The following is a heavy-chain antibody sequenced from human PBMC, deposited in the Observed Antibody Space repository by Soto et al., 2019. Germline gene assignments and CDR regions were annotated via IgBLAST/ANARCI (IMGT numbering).Heavy chain of an antibody. CDR2: ISAYNGNT. CDR1: GYTFTSYG. Sequence: VKVSCKAAGYTFTSYGISWVRQAPGQGLEWMGWISAYNGNTNYAQKLQGRVTMTTDTSTSTAYMELRSLRSDDTAVYYCARDLPVVAASEFDYWGQGTLVTVSS. J-gene: IGHJ4*02. V-gene: IGHV1-18*01. CDR3: ARDLPVVAASEFDY. D-gene: IGHD2-15*01.